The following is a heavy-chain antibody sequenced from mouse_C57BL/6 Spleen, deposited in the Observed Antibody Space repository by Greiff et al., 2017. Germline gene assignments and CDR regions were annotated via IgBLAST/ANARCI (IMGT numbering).Heavy chain of an antibody. CDR1: GYTFTSYW. D-gene: IGHD2-2*01. Sequence: QQSCKASGYTFTSYWMHWVKQRPGQGLEWIGEIDPSDSYTNYNQKFKGKSTLTVDKSSSTAYMQLSSLTSEDSAVYYCASRLRRDYYAMDYWGQGTSVTVSS. V-gene: IGHV1-69*01. J-gene: IGHJ4*01. CDR2: IDPSDSYT. CDR3: ASRLRRDYYAMDY.